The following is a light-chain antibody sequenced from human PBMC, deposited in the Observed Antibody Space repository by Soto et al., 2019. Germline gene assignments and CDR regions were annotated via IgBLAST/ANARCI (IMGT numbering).Light chain of an antibody. CDR3: QQYGSSPLT. J-gene: IGKJ4*01. CDR1: QSVRSSY. CDR2: GTS. Sequence: EIVLTQSPGTLSLSPGERATLSCRASQSVRSSYLAWYQQKPGQAPRLLIYGTSRRATGIPDRVIGSGSGTDFTLTITRLEPEDFAVYYCQQYGSSPLTFGGGTKVEIK. V-gene: IGKV3-20*01.